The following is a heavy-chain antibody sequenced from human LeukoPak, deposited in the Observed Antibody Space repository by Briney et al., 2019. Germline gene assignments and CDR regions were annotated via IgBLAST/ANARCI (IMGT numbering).Heavy chain of an antibody. CDR1: GGSISSSSSY. Sequence: SETLSLTCTVSGGSISSSSSYWVWIRQPPGKGLEWIGSLHYSGSTYHNPSLKSRVTISVDTSKKQFSLKLSSVTAADTAVYYCARPHYYDSSGLYYSDNWGQGTLVTVSS. J-gene: IGHJ4*02. D-gene: IGHD3-22*01. CDR3: ARPHYYDSSGLYYSDN. V-gene: IGHV4-39*01. CDR2: LHYSGST.